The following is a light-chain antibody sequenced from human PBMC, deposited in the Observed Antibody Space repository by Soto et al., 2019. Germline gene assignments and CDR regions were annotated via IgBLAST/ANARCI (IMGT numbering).Light chain of an antibody. CDR3: QQYNNWPPT. Sequence: EIVLTQSPATLSVSTGERATLFCRASQSVYSALAWYQQKPGQAPRLLIYGASPRATGIPARFGGSGSGTEFTLTISSLQSEDFAVYYCQQYNNWPPTFGQGTKVDI. CDR1: QSVYSA. V-gene: IGKV3-15*01. J-gene: IGKJ1*01. CDR2: GAS.